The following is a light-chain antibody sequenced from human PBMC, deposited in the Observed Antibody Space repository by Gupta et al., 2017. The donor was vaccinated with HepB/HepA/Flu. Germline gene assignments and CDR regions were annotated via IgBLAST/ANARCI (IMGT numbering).Light chain of an antibody. V-gene: IGLV1-44*01. CDR2: SNN. CDR3: ATWDDSLNGWV. CDR1: SSNIGSNY. J-gene: IGLJ3*02. Sequence: QSVLTQPPSASGTPGQRVTISCSVSSSNIGSNYVTWYQQLPGTAPKVLIYSNNQRPSGVPDRFSGSKSGTSASLAISGLQSEDEADYYCATWDDSLNGWVFGGGTKLTVL.